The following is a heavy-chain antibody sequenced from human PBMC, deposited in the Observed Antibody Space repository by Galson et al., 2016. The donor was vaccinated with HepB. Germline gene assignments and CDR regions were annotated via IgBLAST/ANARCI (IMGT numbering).Heavy chain of an antibody. CDR3: VRILCSGHCDNADWNFDL. CDR2: INRDDTMT. Sequence: FLRLSCAASGFTFSTYWMHRVRHARGKGLVWVSRINRDDTMTSYADSVKGRFTISRDNAKDTLYLQMNSLGAEDTAVYYCVRILCSGHCDNADWNFDLWGRGTLVAVSS. J-gene: IGHJ2*01. V-gene: IGHV3-74*01. CDR1: GFTFSTYW. D-gene: IGHD2-15*01.